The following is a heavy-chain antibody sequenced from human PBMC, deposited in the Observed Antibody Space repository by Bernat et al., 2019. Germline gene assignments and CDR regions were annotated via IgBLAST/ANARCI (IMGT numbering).Heavy chain of an antibody. CDR1: GFTFSGSA. Sequence: EVQLVESGGGLVQPGGSLKLSCAASGFTFSGSAMHWVRQASGKGLEWVGRIRSKANSYATAYDASVKGRFTISRDDSKNTAYLQMNSLKTEDTAVYYCTGSVVVTAERYSGAFDIWGQGTMVTVSS. CDR3: TGSVVVTAERYSGAFDI. J-gene: IGHJ3*02. V-gene: IGHV3-73*02. D-gene: IGHD2-21*02. CDR2: IRSKANSYAT.